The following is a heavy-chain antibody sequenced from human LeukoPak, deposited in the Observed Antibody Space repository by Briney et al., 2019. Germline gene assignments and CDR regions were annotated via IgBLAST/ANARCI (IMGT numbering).Heavy chain of an antibody. V-gene: IGHV3-30*03. Sequence: GRSLRLSCAASGFTFSSYGMHWVRQAPGKGLEWVALISYDGSNKYYADSVKGRFTISRDNAKNSLYLQMNSLRAEDTAVYYCARDRRELPGTIDYWGQGTLVTVSS. D-gene: IGHD1-26*01. CDR2: ISYDGSNK. CDR1: GFTFSSYG. J-gene: IGHJ4*02. CDR3: ARDRRELPGTIDY.